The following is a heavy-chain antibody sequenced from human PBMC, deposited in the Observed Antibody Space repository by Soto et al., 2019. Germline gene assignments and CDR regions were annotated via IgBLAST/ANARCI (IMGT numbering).Heavy chain of an antibody. V-gene: IGHV3-23*01. CDR3: TTEEIVSAGIYFDY. CDR2: ISGSGDSA. J-gene: IGHJ4*02. CDR1: GFPFSHYA. Sequence: GGSLRLSCTASGFPFSHYAMNWVRQGPGTRLEWVADISGSGDSARYAAPVKGRFTISRDDSKNTVYLQMDSLKAEDTGVYYCTTEEIVSAGIYFDYWGQGTLVTVSS. D-gene: IGHD2-2*01.